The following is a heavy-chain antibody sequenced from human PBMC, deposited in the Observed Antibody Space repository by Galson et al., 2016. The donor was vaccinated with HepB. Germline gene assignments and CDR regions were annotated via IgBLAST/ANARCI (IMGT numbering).Heavy chain of an antibody. J-gene: IGHJ5*02. Sequence: SVKVSCKASGYTFSSRYIHWVRQAPGQGLEWMGIINPSGGSTKYALKLQGRVTMTRDTSTSTVYMELSSLRSEDTAVYYCARGGILGIALAGTWFDPWGQGTLVTVSS. CDR3: ARGGILGIALAGTWFDP. V-gene: IGHV1-46*03. CDR1: GYTFSSRY. D-gene: IGHD6-19*01. CDR2: INPSGGST.